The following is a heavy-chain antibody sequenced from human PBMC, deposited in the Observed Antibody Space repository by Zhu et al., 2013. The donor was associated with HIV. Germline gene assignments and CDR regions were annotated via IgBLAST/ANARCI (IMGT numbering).Heavy chain of an antibody. CDR3: ARGGLRFVEGLYYFDY. CDR1: GYTFTTYA. Sequence: QVQLVQSGAEVKKPGASVKVSCKASGYTFTTYAMHWVRQAPGQRLEWMGWIHAGSGNTKYSQKFQDRVTITGDTSASTAYMELGSLRSKDTAVYYCARGGLRFVEGLYYFDYWGQGTLVTVSS. CDR2: IHAGSGNT. D-gene: IGHD2-21*01. J-gene: IGHJ4*02. V-gene: IGHV1-3*01.